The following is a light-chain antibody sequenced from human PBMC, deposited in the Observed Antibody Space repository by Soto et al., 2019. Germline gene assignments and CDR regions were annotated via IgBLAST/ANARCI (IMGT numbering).Light chain of an antibody. J-gene: IGKJ2*01. Sequence: EIVMTQSPVTLSVSPGERATLSCRASQSVSSNLAWYQQKRGQAPRLLIYGASTRATGIPARFSGSGSGTEFTLTISSLLSEDFAVYYCQQYNNWPPYTFGQGTKLEIK. CDR3: QQYNNWPPYT. V-gene: IGKV3-15*01. CDR1: QSVSSN. CDR2: GAS.